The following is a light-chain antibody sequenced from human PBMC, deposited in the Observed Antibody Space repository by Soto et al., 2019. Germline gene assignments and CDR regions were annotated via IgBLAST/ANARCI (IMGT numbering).Light chain of an antibody. CDR1: QSGASNY. Sequence: EIVLTQSPGTLPLSPGERATLSCRASQSGASNYLAWYQQKPGQAPRLLIYAASGRATGIPDRFSGSGSGTDFTLTISRLEPEDFAVYYCQQYGSAPWTFGQGTKVEIK. J-gene: IGKJ1*01. V-gene: IGKV3-20*01. CDR3: QQYGSAPWT. CDR2: AAS.